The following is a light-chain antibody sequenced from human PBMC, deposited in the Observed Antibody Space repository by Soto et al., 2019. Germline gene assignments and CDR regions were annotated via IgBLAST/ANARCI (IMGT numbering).Light chain of an antibody. J-gene: IGKJ1*01. CDR2: GAS. CDR3: QQRYNWPRT. Sequence: EVVMTQSPATLSVSPGERATLSCRASQSVTTNMAWYQQKPGQAPRLLIYGASTRATGIPARFSGSGSGTDFTLTISSLQSEDFAVYYCQQRYNWPRTFGQGTKV. V-gene: IGKV3-15*01. CDR1: QSVTTN.